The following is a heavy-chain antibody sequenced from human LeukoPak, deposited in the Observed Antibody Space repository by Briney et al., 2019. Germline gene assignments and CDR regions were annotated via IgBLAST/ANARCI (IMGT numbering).Heavy chain of an antibody. Sequence: SVKVSCKASGFTFTSSAVQWVRQVRGQRLEWIGWIVVGSGNTNYAQKFQERVTISADKSISTAYLQWSSLKASDSAMYYCARVRGCTNGVCLNWFDPWGQGTLVTVSS. V-gene: IGHV1-58*01. D-gene: IGHD2-8*01. J-gene: IGHJ5*02. CDR2: IVVGSGNT. CDR3: ARVRGCTNGVCLNWFDP. CDR1: GFTFTSSA.